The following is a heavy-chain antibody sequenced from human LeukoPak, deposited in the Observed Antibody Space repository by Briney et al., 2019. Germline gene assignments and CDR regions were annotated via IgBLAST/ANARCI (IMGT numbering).Heavy chain of an antibody. Sequence: SETLSLTCTVSGGSISSYYWSWIRQPPGKGLEWIGYIYYSGSTNYNPSLKSRVTISVDTSKNQFSLKLSSVTAADTAVYYCARGWSSGSPNAFRYWGQGTLATVSS. CDR3: ARGWSSGSPNAFRY. V-gene: IGHV4-59*01. CDR1: GGSISSYY. D-gene: IGHD1-26*01. J-gene: IGHJ4*02. CDR2: IYYSGST.